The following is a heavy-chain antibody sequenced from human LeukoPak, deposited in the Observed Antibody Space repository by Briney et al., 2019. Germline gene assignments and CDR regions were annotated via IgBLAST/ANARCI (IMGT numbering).Heavy chain of an antibody. D-gene: IGHD6-6*01. Sequence: TSETLSLTCAVYGVSFSGYYWSWIRQPPGKGLEWIGEINHSGSTNYNPSLKSRVTISVDTSKDQFSLKLSSVTAADTAVYYCARSLAARPSNYYYYYGMDVWGQGTTVTVSS. CDR2: INHSGST. CDR1: GVSFSGYY. CDR3: ARSLAARPSNYYYYYGMDV. V-gene: IGHV4-34*01. J-gene: IGHJ6*02.